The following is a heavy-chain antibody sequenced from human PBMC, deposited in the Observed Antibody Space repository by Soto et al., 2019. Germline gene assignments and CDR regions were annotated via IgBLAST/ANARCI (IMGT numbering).Heavy chain of an antibody. J-gene: IGHJ6*02. V-gene: IGHV3-33*01. CDR1: GFTFSRHG. CDR2: IWYDGSNQ. CDR3: ARVAVQQHEILPGYSDYHYYYGMDV. D-gene: IGHD3-9*01. Sequence: QVQLVESGGGVVQPGRSLRLSCAASGFTFSRHGMHWVRQAPGKGLEWVAIIWYDGSNQYYADSVKGRVTISRDKSKNPLYLPMNTLRAEDPAVYYRARVAVQQHEILPGYSDYHYYYGMDVWGHGTTVTVSS.